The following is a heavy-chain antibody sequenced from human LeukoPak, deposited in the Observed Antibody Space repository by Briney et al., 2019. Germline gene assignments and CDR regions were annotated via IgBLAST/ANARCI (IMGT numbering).Heavy chain of an antibody. CDR1: GFTFSNYA. Sequence: GGSLRLSCAASGFTFSNYAMHWVRQAPGRGLEWVAVISYDGTNKYYADSVKSRFTISRDNSKNTVYLQMNSLRAEDTALYYCARDSPYNNGWLFYFGYWGQGTLVTVSS. CDR2: ISYDGTNK. CDR3: ARDSPYNNGWLFYFGY. V-gene: IGHV3-30-3*01. J-gene: IGHJ4*02. D-gene: IGHD6-19*01.